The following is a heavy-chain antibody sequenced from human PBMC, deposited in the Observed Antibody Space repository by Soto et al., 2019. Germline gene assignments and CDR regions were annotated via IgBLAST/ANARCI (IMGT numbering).Heavy chain of an antibody. D-gene: IGHD5-12*01. CDR2: ISSYNGDT. CDR3: AREGVAPYYYYGMDV. Sequence: QVQLEQSGAEVKKPGASVKVSCKASGYTFTRSGISWVRQAPGPGPEWMGWISSYNGDTNYAQTFQGRVTMTTDTSTSTAYMELRSLRSDDTAVYYCAREGVAPYYYYGMDVWGQGTPVTVSS. V-gene: IGHV1-18*01. CDR1: GYTFTRSG. J-gene: IGHJ6*02.